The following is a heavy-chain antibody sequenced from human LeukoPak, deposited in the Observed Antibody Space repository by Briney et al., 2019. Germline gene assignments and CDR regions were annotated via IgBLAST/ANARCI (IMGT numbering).Heavy chain of an antibody. D-gene: IGHD1-26*01. CDR1: GGSISSGGYY. CDR3: ARHPPSIVGATLIDY. J-gene: IGHJ4*02. CDR2: IYYSGST. V-gene: IGHV4-31*03. Sequence: SETLSLTCTVSGGSISSGGYYWSWIRQHPGKGLEWIGYIYYSGSTYYNPSLKSRVTISVDTSKNQFSLKLSSVTAADTAVYYCARHPPSIVGATLIDYWGQGTLVTVSS.